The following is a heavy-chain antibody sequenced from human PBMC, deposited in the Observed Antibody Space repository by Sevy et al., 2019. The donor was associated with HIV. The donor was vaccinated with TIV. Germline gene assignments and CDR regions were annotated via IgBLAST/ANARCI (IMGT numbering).Heavy chain of an antibody. D-gene: IGHD3-22*01. V-gene: IGHV3-20*04. CDR1: GFTFDDYG. CDR3: ARQGDAKSDYYDSSGYYPN. Sequence: GGSLRLSCAASGFTFDDYGMSWVRQAPGKGLEWVSGINWNGGSTGYADSVKGRFTISRDNAKNSLYLQMNSLRAEDTALYYCARQGDAKSDYYDSSGYYPNWGQGTLVTVSS. J-gene: IGHJ4*02. CDR2: INWNGGST.